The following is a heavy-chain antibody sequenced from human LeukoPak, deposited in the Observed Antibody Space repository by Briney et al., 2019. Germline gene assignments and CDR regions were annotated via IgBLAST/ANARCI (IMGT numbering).Heavy chain of an antibody. CDR2: VNHSGST. CDR1: GGSFSVYY. CDR3: ARATGTTRLLGY. D-gene: IGHD1-7*01. J-gene: IGHJ4*02. V-gene: IGHV4-34*01. Sequence: SETLSLTCAVYGGSFSVYYWSWIRQPPGKGLEWIGEVNHSGSTNYNPSLKSRVTISVDTSKNQFSLKLSSVTAADTAVYYCARATGTTRLLGYWGQGTLVTVSS.